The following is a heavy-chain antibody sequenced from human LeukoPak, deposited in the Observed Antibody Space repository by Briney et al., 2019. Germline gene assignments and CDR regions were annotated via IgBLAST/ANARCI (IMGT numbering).Heavy chain of an antibody. D-gene: IGHD2-21*02. CDR1: GFSLNTGGVV. V-gene: IGHV2-5*01. CDR3: ADTPAACGADCYSGFDY. Sequence: SGTTLVNPIQTLTPTCTFSGFSLNTGGVVVGWIRQPPAKALEWLAIIYWNDDESYSPSLKSRLTITKDTSKNRVVLTMTNMDPVDTATYYCADTPAACGADCYSGFDYWGEGTLVTVYS. J-gene: IGHJ4*01. CDR2: IYWNDDE.